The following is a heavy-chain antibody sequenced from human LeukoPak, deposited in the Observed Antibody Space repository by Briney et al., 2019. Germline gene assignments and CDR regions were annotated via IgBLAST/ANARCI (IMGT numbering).Heavy chain of an antibody. V-gene: IGHV1-69*13. D-gene: IGHD6-6*01. CDR1: GGTFSSYA. CDR2: IIPIFGTA. J-gene: IGHJ4*02. Sequence: ASVKVSCKASGGTFSSYAISWVRQAPGQGLEWMGGIIPIFGTANYAQKLQGRVTITADESTSTAYMELSSLRSDDTAVYYCARRGAARPADYWGQGTLVTVSS. CDR3: ARRGAARPADY.